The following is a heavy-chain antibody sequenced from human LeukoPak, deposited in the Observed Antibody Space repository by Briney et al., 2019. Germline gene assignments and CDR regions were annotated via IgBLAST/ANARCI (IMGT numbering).Heavy chain of an antibody. CDR3: ARAKDDYGGNFDY. J-gene: IGHJ4*02. CDR1: GGSISSGGYY. CDR2: IYYSGST. Sequence: KSSETLSLTCTVSGGSISSGGYYWSWIRQHPGKGLEWIGHIYYSGSTYYNPSLKSRVTISVDTSKNQFSLKLSSVTAADTAVYYCARAKDDYGGNFDYWGQGTLVTVSS. V-gene: IGHV4-31*03. D-gene: IGHD4-23*01.